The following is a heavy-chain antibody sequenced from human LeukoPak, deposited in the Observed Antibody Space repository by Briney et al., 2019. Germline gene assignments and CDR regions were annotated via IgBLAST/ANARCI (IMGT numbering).Heavy chain of an antibody. J-gene: IGHJ6*03. CDR1: EYTFTGNY. V-gene: IGHV1-2*02. CDR3: ARDGIVGATKHYYYYMDV. CDR2: INPNSGGT. D-gene: IGHD1-26*01. Sequence: ASVKVSCKASEYTFTGNYMHWVRQAPGQGLEWMGWINPNSGGTNYAQKFQGRVTMTRDTSISTAYMELSRLRSDDTAVYYCARDGIVGATKHYYYYMDVWGKGTTVTVSS.